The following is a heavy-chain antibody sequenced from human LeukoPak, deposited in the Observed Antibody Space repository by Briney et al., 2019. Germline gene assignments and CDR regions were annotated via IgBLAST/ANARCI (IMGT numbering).Heavy chain of an antibody. D-gene: IGHD2-21*01. CDR1: GGTFSSYT. Sequence: SVKVSCKASGGTFSSYTISWVRQAPGQGLEWMERIIPILGIANYAQKFQGRVTITADKSTSTAYMELSSLRSEDTAVYYCARLFVVTYDAFDIWGQGTMVTVSS. CDR3: ARLFVVTYDAFDI. V-gene: IGHV1-69*02. CDR2: IIPILGIA. J-gene: IGHJ3*02.